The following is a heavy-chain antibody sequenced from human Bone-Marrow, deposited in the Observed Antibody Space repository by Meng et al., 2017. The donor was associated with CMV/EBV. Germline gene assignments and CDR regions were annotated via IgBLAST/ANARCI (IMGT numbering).Heavy chain of an antibody. CDR3: AREPDNLYGMDV. V-gene: IGHV3-48*04. D-gene: IGHD1-14*01. Sequence: GGSLRLSCAASGFTFSSYSMNWVRQAPGKGLEWVSYISSSSSSIYYAASVKGRFTISRDNAKNSLYLQMNSLRAEDTAVYYFAREPDNLYGMDVWGQWTTATFSS. CDR2: ISSSSSSI. CDR1: GFTFSSYS. J-gene: IGHJ6*02.